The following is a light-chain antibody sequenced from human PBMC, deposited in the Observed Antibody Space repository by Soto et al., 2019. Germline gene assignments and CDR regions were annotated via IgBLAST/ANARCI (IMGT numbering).Light chain of an antibody. V-gene: IGKV3-11*01. J-gene: IGKJ5*01. CDR2: DAS. CDR1: QSFSSY. CDR3: QQRSNWRST. Sequence: EIVLTQSPATLSLSPGERATLSCRASQSFSSYLAWYQQKPGQAPRLLIYDASSRATGIPARFSGSGSGTDFTLTISSLEPEDFAVYYCQQRSNWRSTFGQGTRLEIK.